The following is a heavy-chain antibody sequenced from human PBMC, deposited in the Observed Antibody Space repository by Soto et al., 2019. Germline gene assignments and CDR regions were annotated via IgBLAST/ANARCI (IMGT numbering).Heavy chain of an antibody. Sequence: EGNLRIACAAYEDCFNDPYIAWVRQAPGKGLEWVGRARNKANSYSTEYAASVNGRFTISRDDSKKSLYLQMYSLETQDTAMYYRATTSESYSLDFRGQ. CDR3: ATTSESYSLDF. CDR1: EDCFNDPY. J-gene: IGHJ4*02. D-gene: IGHD3-10*01. V-gene: IGHV3-72*01. CDR2: ARNKANSYST.